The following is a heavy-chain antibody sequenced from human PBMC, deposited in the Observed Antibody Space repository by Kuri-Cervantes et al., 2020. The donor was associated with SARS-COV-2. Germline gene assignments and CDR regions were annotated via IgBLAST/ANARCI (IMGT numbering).Heavy chain of an antibody. V-gene: IGHV3-72*01. D-gene: IGHD6-19*01. CDR3: ARNRGSGWPFFDY. Sequence: GGSLRLSCAASGFTFSDHYMDWVRQAPGKGLEWVGRTRNKANSYTTEYAASVKGRFTISRDDSKNSLYLQMNSLKTEDTAVYYCARNRGSGWPFFDYWGQGTLVTVSS. J-gene: IGHJ4*02. CDR2: TRNKANSYTT. CDR1: GFTFSDHY.